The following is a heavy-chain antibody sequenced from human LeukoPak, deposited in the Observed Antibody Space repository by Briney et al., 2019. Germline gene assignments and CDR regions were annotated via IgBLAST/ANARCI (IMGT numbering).Heavy chain of an antibody. V-gene: IGHV3-23*01. D-gene: IGHD3-10*01. CDR1: GFTFNNYL. CDR3: ARGEILSPYYDGAGSYFSDY. CDR2: LFTGGGRT. Sequence: PGGSLRLSCAASGFTFNNYLMSWVRQAPGKGLEWVSVLFTGGGRTLYADSVRGRFTISGDTSRTTLYPQMNGLRAEDTALYYCARGEILSPYYDGAGSYFSDYWGQGTLVTVSS. J-gene: IGHJ4*02.